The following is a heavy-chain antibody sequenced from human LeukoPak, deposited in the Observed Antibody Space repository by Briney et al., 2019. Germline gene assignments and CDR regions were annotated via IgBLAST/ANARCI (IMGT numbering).Heavy chain of an antibody. Sequence: SETLSLTCAVYGGSFSGYYWSWIRQPPGKGLEWIGEINHSGSTNYNPSLKSRVTISVDTSKNQFSLELSSVTAADTAVYYCARTYGDYGGYWGQGTLVTVSS. CDR3: ARTYGDYGGY. J-gene: IGHJ4*02. V-gene: IGHV4-34*01. CDR2: INHSGST. D-gene: IGHD4-17*01. CDR1: GGSFSGYY.